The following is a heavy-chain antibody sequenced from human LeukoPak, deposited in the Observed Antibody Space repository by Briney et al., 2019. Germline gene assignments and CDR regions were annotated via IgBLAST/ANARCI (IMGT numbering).Heavy chain of an antibody. CDR3: ARSFAGFDYSLYYYYYGMDV. CDR1: GGTFSSYA. CDR2: IIPIFGTA. J-gene: IGHJ6*02. V-gene: IGHV1-69*13. Sequence: VKVSCKDSGGTFSSYAISWVRQAHGQGLEWMGGIIPIFGTANYAQKFQGRVTITADESTSTAYMELSSLRSEDTAVYYCARSFAGFDYSLYYYYYGMDVWGQGTTVTVSS. D-gene: IGHD4-11*01.